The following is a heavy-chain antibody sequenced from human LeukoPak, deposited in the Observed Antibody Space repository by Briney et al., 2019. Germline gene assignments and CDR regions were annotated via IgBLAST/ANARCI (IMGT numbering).Heavy chain of an antibody. V-gene: IGHV5-51*01. CDR3: ARKYSSGWHYFAY. CDR1: GCSFTSYW. D-gene: IGHD6-19*01. Sequence: AGALKISSRGSGCSFTSYWIGWVRRMPGEGLEWMGVIYPGDSDTRYSASFQGQVTISADKSISTAYLQWSSLKASDTAMYYCARKYSSGWHYFAYWGQGTLVTAPS. J-gene: IGHJ4*02. CDR2: IYPGDSDT.